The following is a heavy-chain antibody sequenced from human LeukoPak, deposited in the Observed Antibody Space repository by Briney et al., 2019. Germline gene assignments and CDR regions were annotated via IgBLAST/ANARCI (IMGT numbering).Heavy chain of an antibody. D-gene: IGHD3-22*01. J-gene: IGHJ4*02. CDR3: ARHYYDNTGYYYLDY. V-gene: IGHV4-39*02. CDR1: GGAVTGSTYY. CDR2: MYYSGST. Sequence: SETLSLTCNVSGGAVTGSTYYWAWIRQPPGKGLEWIGSMYYSGSTFYTPSLKSRVTISVDTSKNHFSLKLTSVTAADTATYYCARHYYDNTGYYYLDYWGQGTLVTVSS.